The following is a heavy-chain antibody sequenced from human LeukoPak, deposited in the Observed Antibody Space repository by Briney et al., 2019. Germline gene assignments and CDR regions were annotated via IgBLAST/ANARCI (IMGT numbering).Heavy chain of an antibody. CDR3: VRSFGSKNAFDV. D-gene: IGHD3-3*01. J-gene: IGHJ3*01. V-gene: IGHV4-38-2*01. CDR1: GYSISIGSY. Sequence: SETLSLTCAVSGYSISIGSYWGWIRQPPGKGLEWIVSMYHRGSTYYNPSLKTRVTISLDTSKNQFSLRLTSVSAADTAVYYCVRSFGSKNAFDVWGQGRMVTVSS. CDR2: MYHRGST.